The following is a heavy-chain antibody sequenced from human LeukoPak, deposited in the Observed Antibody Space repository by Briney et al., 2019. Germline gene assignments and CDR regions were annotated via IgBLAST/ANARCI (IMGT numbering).Heavy chain of an antibody. CDR1: GFTFSSYD. Sequence: GGSLRLSCAASGFTFSSYDMNWVRQAPGKGLEWVSYISSSGSTIYHADSVKGRFTISRDNAKNSLYLQMNSLRAEDTAVYYCAPQQYYYGSGSWSWFDPWGQGTLVTVSS. D-gene: IGHD3-10*01. CDR2: ISSSGSTI. J-gene: IGHJ5*02. V-gene: IGHV3-48*03. CDR3: APQQYYYGSGSWSWFDP.